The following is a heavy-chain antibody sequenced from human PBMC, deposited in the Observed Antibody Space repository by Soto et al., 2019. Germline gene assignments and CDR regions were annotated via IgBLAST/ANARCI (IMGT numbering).Heavy chain of an antibody. Sequence: GESLRLSCAASGFTFSTYSMNWVRQAPGKGLEWVSYISTSDSTIYYADSVKGRFTISRDNARNSLYLQMSSLRDEDTAVYYCARDSQWYFDLWGRGTLVTVSS. V-gene: IGHV3-48*02. CDR3: ARDSQWYFDL. CDR1: GFTFSTYS. J-gene: IGHJ2*01. CDR2: ISTSDSTI.